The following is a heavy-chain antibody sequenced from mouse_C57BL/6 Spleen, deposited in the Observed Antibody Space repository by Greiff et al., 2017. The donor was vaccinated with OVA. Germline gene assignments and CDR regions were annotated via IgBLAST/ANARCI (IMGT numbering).Heavy chain of an antibody. Sequence: EVMLVESGEGLVKPGGSLKLSCAASGFTFSSYAMSWVRQTPEKRLEWVAYISSGGDYIYYADTVKGRFTISRDNARNTLYLQMSSLKSEDTAMDYCTRDRGTGIFDYWGQGTTLTVSS. V-gene: IGHV5-9-1*02. J-gene: IGHJ2*01. CDR2: ISSGGDYI. CDR1: GFTFSSYA. D-gene: IGHD4-1*01. CDR3: TRDRGTGIFDY.